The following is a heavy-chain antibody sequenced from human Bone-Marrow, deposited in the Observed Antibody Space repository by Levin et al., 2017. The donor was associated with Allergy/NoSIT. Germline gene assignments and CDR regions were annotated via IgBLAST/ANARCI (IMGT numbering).Heavy chain of an antibody. J-gene: IGHJ6*04. CDR3: ARDGGHLGYCSSDGGWMGV. Sequence: GGSLRLSCEGSGFDFSYYSISWVRQSPGGGLEWVASISGNRGYIYYGDAVKGRFTISRDNARNSLFLQMDSLRLEETAVYYCARDGGHLGYCSSDGGWMGVWGKGTAVTVSS. D-gene: IGHD2-8*02. V-gene: IGHV3-21*01. CDR1: GFDFSYYS. CDR2: ISGNRGYI.